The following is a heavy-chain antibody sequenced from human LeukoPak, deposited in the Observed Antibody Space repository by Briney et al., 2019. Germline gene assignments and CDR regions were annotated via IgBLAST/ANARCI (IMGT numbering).Heavy chain of an antibody. CDR2: ISSSDTYI. J-gene: IGHJ5*01. Sequence: PGGSLRLSCAASGFTFSSYSMNWVRQAPGKGLEWVSSISSSDTYIYHADSVKGRFTISRDNAKNSLYLQMNSLRVEDTAVYHCARDPAPQGWFDSWGQGTLVTVSS. CDR1: GFTFSSYS. CDR3: ARDPAPQGWFDS. V-gene: IGHV3-21*01.